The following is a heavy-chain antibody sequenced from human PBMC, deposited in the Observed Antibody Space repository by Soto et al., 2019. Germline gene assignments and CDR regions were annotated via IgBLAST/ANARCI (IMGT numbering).Heavy chain of an antibody. J-gene: IGHJ6*02. Sequence: TLSLTCTVSGGSISSGGYYWSWIRQHPGKGLEWIGYIYYSGSTYYNPSLKSRVTISVDTSKNQFSLKLSSVTAADTAVYYCASGIAVAGTGGYYYYGMDVWGQGTTVTVSS. D-gene: IGHD6-19*01. CDR2: IYYSGST. CDR1: GGSISSGGYY. V-gene: IGHV4-31*03. CDR3: ASGIAVAGTGGYYYYGMDV.